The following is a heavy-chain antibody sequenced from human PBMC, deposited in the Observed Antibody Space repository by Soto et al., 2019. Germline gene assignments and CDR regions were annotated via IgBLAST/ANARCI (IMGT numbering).Heavy chain of an antibody. CDR2: VYYSGST. Sequence: PSETLSLTCTVSGDSVSSINYYWGWIRQPPGKGLEWIGSVYYSGSTYYNPSLKSRVTMSVDTSKNQFSLKLSSVTAADAAVYYCARHPTFSGWEYYFDYWGQGTPVTVSS. J-gene: IGHJ4*02. CDR1: GDSVSSINYY. CDR3: ARHPTFSGWEYYFDY. V-gene: IGHV4-39*01. D-gene: IGHD6-19*01.